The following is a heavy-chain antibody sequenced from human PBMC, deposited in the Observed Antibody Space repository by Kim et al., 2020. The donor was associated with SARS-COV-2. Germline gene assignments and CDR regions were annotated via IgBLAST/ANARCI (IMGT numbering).Heavy chain of an antibody. J-gene: IGHJ4*02. CDR3: ARGGTVLWFRELSIDSDY. CDR2: ISSSSSYI. D-gene: IGHD3-10*01. V-gene: IGHV3-21*01. Sequence: GGSLRLSCAASGFTFSSYSMNWVRQAPGKGLEWVSSISSSSSYIYYADSVKGRFTISRDNAKNSLYLQMNSLRAEDTAVYYCARGGTVLWFRELSIDSDYWGQGTLVTVSS. CDR1: GFTFSSYS.